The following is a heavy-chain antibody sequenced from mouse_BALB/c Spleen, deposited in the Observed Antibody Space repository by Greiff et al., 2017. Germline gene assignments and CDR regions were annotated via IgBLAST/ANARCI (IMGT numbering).Heavy chain of an antibody. CDR1: GFDFSRYW. D-gene: IGHD2-4*01. CDR2: INPDSSTI. J-gene: IGHJ2*01. CDR3: ARDYDYDGDYFDY. Sequence: EVMLVESGGGLVQPGGSLKLSCAASGFDFSRYWMSWVRQAPGKGLEWIGEINPDSSTINYTPSLKDKFIISRDNAKNTLYLQMSKVRSEDTALYYCARDYDYDGDYFDYWGQGTTLTVSS. V-gene: IGHV4-1*02.